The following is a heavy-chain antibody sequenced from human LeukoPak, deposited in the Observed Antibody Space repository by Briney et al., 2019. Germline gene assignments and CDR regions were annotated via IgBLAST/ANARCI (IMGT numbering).Heavy chain of an antibody. D-gene: IGHD3-22*01. CDR3: ARALTYYYDSSGYSY. Sequence: GASVKVSCKASGYTFTSYGISWVRQAPGQGLEWMGWISAYNGNTNYAQKLQGRVTMTTDTSTSTAYMELRSLRSDDTAVYYCARALTYYYDSSGYSYWGQGTLVTVSS. CDR1: GYTFTSYG. J-gene: IGHJ4*02. CDR2: ISAYNGNT. V-gene: IGHV1-18*01.